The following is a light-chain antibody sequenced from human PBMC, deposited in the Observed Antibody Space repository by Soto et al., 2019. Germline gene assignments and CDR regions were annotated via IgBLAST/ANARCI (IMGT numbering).Light chain of an antibody. CDR2: GAS. J-gene: IGKJ1*01. CDR1: QNVINSY. V-gene: IGKV3-20*01. CDR3: HQYGSSPQT. Sequence: EIMLTQSPDTLSLSPGERATLSCRASQNVINSYLAWYQHKPGQTPRLLIYGASNRATGIPDRFSGSGSGTDFTLTISRLAPEDFAVYFCHQYGSSPQTFAQGTKVEIK.